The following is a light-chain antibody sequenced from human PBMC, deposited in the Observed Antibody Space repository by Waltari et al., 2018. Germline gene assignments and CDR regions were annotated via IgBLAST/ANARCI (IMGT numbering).Light chain of an antibody. CDR1: SSNIGSNY. Sequence: QSVLTQPPSVSAAPGQTVTISCSGSSSNIGSNYVSWYQHLPRTAPKVLIYNSNVPPSWVPGRFSGSTSGTSATLVITGLQTGDEADSYCATWDTSLGDLWVFGGGTRLTVL. V-gene: IGLV1-51*01. J-gene: IGLJ3*02. CDR3: ATWDTSLGDLWV. CDR2: NSN.